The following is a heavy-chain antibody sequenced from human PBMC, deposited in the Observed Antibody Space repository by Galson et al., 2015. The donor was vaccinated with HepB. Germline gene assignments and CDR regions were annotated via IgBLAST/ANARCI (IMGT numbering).Heavy chain of an antibody. CDR3: ARGPDWEFDY. CDR1: GFTFSDYS. CDR2: ISSTSTYI. Sequence: SLRLSCAASGFTFSDYSMNWVRQAPGQGLEWVSSISSTSTYIYYADSVEGRFTISRDNAKNSLFLQMSSLRAEDTAVYYCARGPDWEFDYWGQGTLVTV. D-gene: IGHD3/OR15-3a*01. V-gene: IGHV3-21*01. J-gene: IGHJ4*02.